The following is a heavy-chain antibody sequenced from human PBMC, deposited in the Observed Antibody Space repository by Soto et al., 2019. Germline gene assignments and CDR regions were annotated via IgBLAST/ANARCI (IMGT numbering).Heavy chain of an antibody. V-gene: IGHV3-72*01. Sequence: EVQLGESGGDLVQPGGSLRLSCAASGFTFSDHYIDWVRQAPGKGLEWVGRSRDKGNSYSTDYAASVKGRFTISRDASKNSLYLQMNSLKTEDTALYYCARSITGTTSVDYWGQGTLVTVSS. CDR3: ARSITGTTSVDY. J-gene: IGHJ4*02. CDR2: SRDKGNSYST. D-gene: IGHD1-7*01. CDR1: GFTFSDHY.